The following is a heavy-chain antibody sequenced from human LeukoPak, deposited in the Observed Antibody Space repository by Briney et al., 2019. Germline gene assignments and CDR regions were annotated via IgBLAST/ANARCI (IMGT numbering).Heavy chain of an antibody. D-gene: IGHD3-10*01. CDR3: ARAKPKNMVRGLIMRRESRYYFDY. CDR1: GFSFRSYS. Sequence: PGGALRLSCAASGFSFRSYSMKWVRQAPGKGLEWISYISASGTLTHYADSVEGRFTISRDNAKNSLYLQVNSLRAEDTAVYYCARAKPKNMVRGLIMRRESRYYFDYWGQGTLVTVSS. J-gene: IGHJ4*02. V-gene: IGHV3-48*04. CDR2: ISASGTLT.